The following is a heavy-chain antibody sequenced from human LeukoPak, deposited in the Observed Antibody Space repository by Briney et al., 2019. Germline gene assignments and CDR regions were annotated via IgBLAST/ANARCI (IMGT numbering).Heavy chain of an antibody. J-gene: IGHJ6*03. V-gene: IGHV4-4*09. CDR3: ASTRSASYTGYYYYMDV. Sequence: SETLSLTCTVSGGSTSTYYWSWIRQPPGKGLEWIGYIYSSGTTNYNPSLKSRVTISIDTSKNQFSLKLTSVTAADTAVYYCASTRSASYTGYYYYMDVWAKGTTVTVSS. CDR2: IYSSGTT. D-gene: IGHD3-3*01. CDR1: GGSTSTYY.